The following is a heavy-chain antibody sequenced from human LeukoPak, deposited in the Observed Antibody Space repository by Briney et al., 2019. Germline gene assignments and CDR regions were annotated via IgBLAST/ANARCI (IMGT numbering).Heavy chain of an antibody. D-gene: IGHD3-10*01. CDR2: ISAYNGNT. CDR3: ARDSPDYYGSGSYDY. V-gene: IGHV1-18*01. CDR1: GYTFTSYG. Sequence: GASVKVSCKASGYTFTSYGISWVRQAPGQGLEWMGWISAYNGNTNYAQKLQGRVTMTTDTSTSTAYMELRSLRSDDTAVYYCARDSPDYYGSGSYDYWGQGTLVTVSS. J-gene: IGHJ4*02.